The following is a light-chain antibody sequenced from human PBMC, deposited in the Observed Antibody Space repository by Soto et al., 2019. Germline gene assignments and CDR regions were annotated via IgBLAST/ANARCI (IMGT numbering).Light chain of an antibody. CDR3: QQYHGYSRA. CDR1: QPISSS. V-gene: IGKV1-5*01. J-gene: IGKJ1*01. Sequence: IQMTQSPSTLSASVGDRVTITCRASQPISSSWAWYQQKPGKAPKLLIYDASTLQSGVASRFGGTESGTEFIFTISGLQPDDFATCYCQQYHGYSRAVGQGTKVDSK. CDR2: DAS.